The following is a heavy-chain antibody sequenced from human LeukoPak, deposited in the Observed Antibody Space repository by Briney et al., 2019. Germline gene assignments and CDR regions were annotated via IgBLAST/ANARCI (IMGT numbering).Heavy chain of an antibody. CDR3: ARAYDYGDYGFDY. CDR2: ISSSGSTI. Sequence: GGSLRLSCAASGFTFSDYYMSWIRQAPGKGLEWVSYISSSGSTIYYADSVKGRFTISRDNSKNTLYLQMNSLRAEDTAVYYCARAYDYGDYGFDYWGQGTLVTVSS. CDR1: GFTFSDYY. V-gene: IGHV3-11*04. D-gene: IGHD4-17*01. J-gene: IGHJ4*02.